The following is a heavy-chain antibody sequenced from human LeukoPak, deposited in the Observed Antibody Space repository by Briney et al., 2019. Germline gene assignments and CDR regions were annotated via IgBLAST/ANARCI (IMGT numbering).Heavy chain of an antibody. CDR3: AKGGHDFNPFYW. CDR1: GFTFSTYA. V-gene: IGHV3-23*01. CDR2: IKGGGGDP. J-gene: IGHJ4*02. D-gene: IGHD2-21*02. Sequence: GGSLRLSCADSGFTFSTYAMGWVRQSPGKGLEWVSSIKGGGGDPFYADSVKGRFTISRDNSKNTLFLQLNSLRAVDSAVYYCAKGGHDFNPFYWWGQGTLVTVSS.